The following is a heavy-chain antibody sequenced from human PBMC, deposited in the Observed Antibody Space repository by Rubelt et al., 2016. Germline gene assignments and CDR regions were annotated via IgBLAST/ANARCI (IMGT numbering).Heavy chain of an antibody. CDR3: ARDRPSDC. CDR1: GGTFTAYY. V-gene: IGHV1-2*02. J-gene: IGHJ4*02. Sequence: QVQLVQSGAEVKKPGSSVKVSCKASGGTFTAYYMHWVRQAPGQGLEWMGSINPNTGVTYFAQKFQGRVTMTRDTSSRKADMERTRVTADDTAVYYCARDRPSDCWGQGTLVTVSS. CDR2: INPNTGVT.